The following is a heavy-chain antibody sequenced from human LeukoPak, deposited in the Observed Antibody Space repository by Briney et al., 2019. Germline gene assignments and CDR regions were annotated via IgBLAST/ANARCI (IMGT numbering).Heavy chain of an antibody. CDR1: GFTFSDYY. CDR3: TRDGIPPPL. Sequence: GGSLRLSCVASGFTFSDYYMSWIRQGTGKGLEWVSYIGSRGSTMYYADSVKGRFTISRDNAKNSLYLQMNSLRAEDTAVYYCTRDGIPPPLWGQGTLVTVSS. V-gene: IGHV3-11*04. CDR2: IGSRGSTM. D-gene: IGHD5-18*01. J-gene: IGHJ4*02.